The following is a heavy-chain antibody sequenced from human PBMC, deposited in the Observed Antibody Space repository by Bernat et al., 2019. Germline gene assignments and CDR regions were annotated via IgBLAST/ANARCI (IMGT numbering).Heavy chain of an antibody. CDR2: ISNAGGTI. CDR3: AARHCSNGVCQFDD. D-gene: IGHD2-8*01. Sequence: QLVESGGGLVKPGESLRLSCAASGFSFSTYSMNWVRQAPGKGLEWVSSISNAGGTIYYAESVRGRFTIARDNAENSLFLQMNSLRAEDTAVYYCAARHCSNGVCQFDDWGQGTLVTVSS. V-gene: IGHV3-21*01. CDR1: GFSFSTYS. J-gene: IGHJ4*02.